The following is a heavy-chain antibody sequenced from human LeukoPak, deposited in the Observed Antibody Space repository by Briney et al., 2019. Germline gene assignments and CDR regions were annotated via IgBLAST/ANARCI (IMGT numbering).Heavy chain of an antibody. Sequence: GSSVKVSCKASGGTFSSYAISWVRQAPGQGLEWMGGIIPIFGTANYAQKFQGRVTITADKSTSTAYMELSSLRSEDTAVYYCATSFAGYSPDAFDIWGQGTMATVSS. V-gene: IGHV1-69*06. CDR1: GGTFSSYA. CDR2: IIPIFGTA. CDR3: ATSFAGYSPDAFDI. D-gene: IGHD6-13*01. J-gene: IGHJ3*02.